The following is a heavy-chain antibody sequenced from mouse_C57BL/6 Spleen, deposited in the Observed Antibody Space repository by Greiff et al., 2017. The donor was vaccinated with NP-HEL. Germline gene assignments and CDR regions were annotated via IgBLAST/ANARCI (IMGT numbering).Heavy chain of an antibody. CDR3: ARDRGKRDFEV. CDR1: GFTFSSYA. D-gene: IGHD2-1*01. Sequence: EVKLMESGAGLLKPGGSLKLSCAASGFTFSSYAMSWVRQPPQKRLGWVATISDGCSYTYYPDPVKGRFTISRDNAKNNLYLQMRQLKDEDTDMYYCARDRGKRDFEVWGTGTTVTASS. J-gene: IGHJ1*03. CDR2: ISDGCSYT. V-gene: IGHV5-4*01.